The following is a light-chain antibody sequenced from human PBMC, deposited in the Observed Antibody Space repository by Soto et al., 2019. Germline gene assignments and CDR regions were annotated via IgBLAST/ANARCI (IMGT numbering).Light chain of an antibody. J-gene: IGLJ2*01. Sequence: QSALTQPASVSGSPGQSITISCTGTSSDIGGYILVSWYQQEPGKAPKLMIYEGSKRPSGVSRRFSGSKSGNTASLTISGLQAEDEADYYCSSYTSSGTTLVVFGGGTKLTVL. V-gene: IGLV2-14*02. CDR3: SSYTSSGTTLVV. CDR1: SSDIGGYIL. CDR2: EGS.